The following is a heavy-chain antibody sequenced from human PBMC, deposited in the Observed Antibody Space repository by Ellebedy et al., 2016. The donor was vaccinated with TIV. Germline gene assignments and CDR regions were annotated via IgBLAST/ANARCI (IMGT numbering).Heavy chain of an antibody. V-gene: IGHV5-51*01. D-gene: IGHD3-10*01. CDR3: ARQRGSGSRRFDY. J-gene: IGHJ4*02. CDR2: IYPGDSDT. Sequence: ASVKVSCKGSGYSFTSYWIGWVRQMPGKGLEWMGIIYPGDSDTRYSPSFQGQVTISADKSISTAYLQWSSLKASDTAMYYCARQRGSGSRRFDYWGQGTLVTVSS. CDR1: GYSFTSYW.